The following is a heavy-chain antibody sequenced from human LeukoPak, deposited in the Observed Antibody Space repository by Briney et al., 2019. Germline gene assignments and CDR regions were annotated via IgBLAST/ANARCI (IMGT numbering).Heavy chain of an antibody. CDR1: GFTFSIYG. D-gene: IGHD3-22*01. Sequence: PGGSLRLSCAASGFTFSIYGMHWVRQAPGKGLEWVAVIWYDGSKKYYADSVKGRSTISRDNSKNTLYLQMNSLRVEDTAVYYCARAQDYDSSGYVDAFDMWGQGTMVTVSS. CDR2: IWYDGSKK. V-gene: IGHV3-33*08. CDR3: ARAQDYDSSGYVDAFDM. J-gene: IGHJ3*02.